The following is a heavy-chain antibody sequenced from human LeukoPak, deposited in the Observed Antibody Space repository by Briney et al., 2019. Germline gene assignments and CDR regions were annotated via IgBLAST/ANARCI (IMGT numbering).Heavy chain of an antibody. CDR2: IYPRSSAA. D-gene: IGHD6-19*01. CDR3: ARRSFDS. V-gene: IGHV5-51*01. Sequence: GESLRISCQASAYNFVNYWIGWVRQMPGKGLEWMGIIYPRSSAAKYSPSFEGQVTISVDKSINTAYLQWTSLRASDTAMYFCARRSFDSWGQGTRVTVSP. CDR1: AYNFVNYW. J-gene: IGHJ4*02.